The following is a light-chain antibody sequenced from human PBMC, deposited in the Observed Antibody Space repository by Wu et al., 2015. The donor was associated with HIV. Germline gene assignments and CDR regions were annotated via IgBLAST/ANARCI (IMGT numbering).Light chain of an antibody. V-gene: IGKV1-39*01. CDR1: QSISNY. Sequence: DIQMTQSPSSLSASVGDRVTITCRASQSISNYLNWYQQKPGKAPKLLIYAASTLHSGVPSRFSGSGSGTHFSLTISNLQPEDFATYYCQQLNSYPPTFGQGTRLEIK. CDR2: AAS. CDR3: QQLNSYPPT. J-gene: IGKJ5*01.